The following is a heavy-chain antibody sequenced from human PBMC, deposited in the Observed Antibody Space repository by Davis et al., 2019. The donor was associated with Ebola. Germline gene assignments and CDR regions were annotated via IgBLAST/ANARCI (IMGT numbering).Heavy chain of an antibody. CDR2: ISGSADNT. CDR3: ARAGSSAWTLTDY. CDR1: GFTFRTYA. J-gene: IGHJ4*02. Sequence: PGGSLRLSCAASGFTFRTYAMIWVRQAPGKGLEWVSAISGSADNTYYGDSVKGRFTISRDNSKITLYLQMNSLKPEDTAVYYCARAGSSAWTLTDYWGQGTLVTVSS. V-gene: IGHV3-23*01. D-gene: IGHD6-19*01.